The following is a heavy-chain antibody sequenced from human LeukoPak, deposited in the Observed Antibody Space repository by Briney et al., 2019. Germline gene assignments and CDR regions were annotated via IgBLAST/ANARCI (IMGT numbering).Heavy chain of an antibody. Sequence: SETLSLTCTVSGGSISSYYWSWVRQPPGKGLEWIGYIYYSGSTNYNPSLKSRVTISVDTSKNQFSLKLSSVTAADTAVYYCARDVDIDPYFDHWGQGTLVTVSS. D-gene: IGHD5-12*01. CDR1: GGSISSYY. V-gene: IGHV4-59*01. J-gene: IGHJ4*02. CDR2: IYYSGST. CDR3: ARDVDIDPYFDH.